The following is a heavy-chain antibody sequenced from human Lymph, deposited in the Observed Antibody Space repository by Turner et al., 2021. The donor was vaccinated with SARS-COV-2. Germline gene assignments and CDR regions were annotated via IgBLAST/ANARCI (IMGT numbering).Heavy chain of an antibody. CDR3: ARDPPIHIWVDYFYYGMDV. J-gene: IGHJ6*02. Sequence: QLRLVQTWAVLKTPGASVKVFCKAGGYTFTSYYMLWIRQAPGPWLEWMVITNPSGGSTTYANKFQGRVSITRDTSTSTVNMELSSLRSEDTAVYYLARDPPIHIWVDYFYYGMDVWGQGTTVTVSS. CDR1: GYTFTSYY. V-gene: IGHV1-46*01. D-gene: IGHD5-18*01. CDR2: TNPSGGST.